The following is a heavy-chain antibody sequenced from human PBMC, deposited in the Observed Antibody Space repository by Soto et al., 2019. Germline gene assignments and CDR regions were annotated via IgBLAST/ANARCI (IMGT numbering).Heavy chain of an antibody. Sequence: EVQLVESGGGLVQPGGSLRLSCAASGFTFSSYWMSWVRQAPGKGLEWVANIKQDGSEKYYVDSVKGRFTISRDNAKNSLYLQMNSLRAEDTAVYYCARAADGDPENNWFDPWGQGTLVTVSS. CDR3: ARAADGDPENNWFDP. J-gene: IGHJ5*02. CDR1: GFTFSSYW. CDR2: IKQDGSEK. D-gene: IGHD4-17*01. V-gene: IGHV3-7*01.